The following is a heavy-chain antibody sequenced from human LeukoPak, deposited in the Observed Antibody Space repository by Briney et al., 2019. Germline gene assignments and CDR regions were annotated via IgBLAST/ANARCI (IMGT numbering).Heavy chain of an antibody. J-gene: IGHJ4*02. CDR2: IYSGGST. CDR1: GFTVSSNY. Sequence: GGSLRLSCAASGFTVSSNYMSWVRQAPGKGLEWVSVIYSGGSTYYADSVKGGFTISRDNSKNTLYLQMNSLRAEDTAVYYCARSQQWLDFDYWGQGTLVTVSS. V-gene: IGHV3-66*01. D-gene: IGHD6-19*01. CDR3: ARSQQWLDFDY.